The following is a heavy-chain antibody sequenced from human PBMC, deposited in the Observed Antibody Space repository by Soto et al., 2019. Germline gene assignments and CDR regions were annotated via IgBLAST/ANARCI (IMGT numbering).Heavy chain of an antibody. CDR2: IKPDGSEQ. CDR1: AFTFDKYY. D-gene: IGHD6-13*01. CDR3: AKDHSNSWSYYYNYYAMDV. J-gene: IGHJ6*02. Sequence: PGGSLRLSCAASAFTFDKYYMTWVRQAPGKGPEWVANIKPDGSEQYYVDSVKGRFTISRDNANNSLYLQMNSLRAEDTAVYYCAKDHSNSWSYYYNYYAMDVWGQGTTVTVSS. V-gene: IGHV3-7*01.